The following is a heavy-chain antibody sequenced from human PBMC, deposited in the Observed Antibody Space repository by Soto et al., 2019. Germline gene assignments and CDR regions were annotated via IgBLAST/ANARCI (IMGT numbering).Heavy chain of an antibody. V-gene: IGHV3-72*01. CDR1: GFTFSDHY. D-gene: IGHD3-10*01. J-gene: IGHJ4*02. Sequence: EVQLVESGGGLVQPGGSLRLSCAASGFTFSDHYMVWVRQAPGKGLEWVGRTRNKANSYTTEYAAYVKGRFTISRDDSKNSVYLQMNSLKTDDTAVYYGVRVRGGGTYHFDYWGQGTLVTVSS. CDR3: VRVRGGGTYHFDY. CDR2: TRNKANSYTT.